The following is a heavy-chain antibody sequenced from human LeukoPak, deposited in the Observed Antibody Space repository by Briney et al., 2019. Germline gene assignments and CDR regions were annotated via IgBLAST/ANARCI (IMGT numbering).Heavy chain of an antibody. CDR1: GFTFSRYS. V-gene: IGHV3-21*01. J-gene: IGHJ4*02. CDR3: AREWLRYPDY. Sequence: GGYLRLYCAASGFTFSRYSMNSLRQAPGKGLEWVSSISSSSSYIYYAGSVKGRFTISRDNAKNSLYLQMNSLSAEDTAVYYCAREWLRYPDYWRQGPLVTVFS. D-gene: IGHD5-12*01. CDR2: ISSSSSYI.